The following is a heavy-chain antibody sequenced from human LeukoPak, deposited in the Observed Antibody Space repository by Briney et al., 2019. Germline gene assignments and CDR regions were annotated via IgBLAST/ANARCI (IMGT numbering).Heavy chain of an antibody. CDR3: AKAELGVDTFFDY. CDR1: GFTFSDYA. D-gene: IGHD3-3*01. CDR2: LSGSGAGT. Sequence: TGGSLRLSCAASGFTFSDYAVGWVRQAPGRGLEWVATLSGSGAGTYYSDSVQGRFTISRDNSKRTLFLQMNSLRAEDTAFYYCAKAELGVDTFFDYWGQGTLVTVSS. J-gene: IGHJ4*02. V-gene: IGHV3-23*01.